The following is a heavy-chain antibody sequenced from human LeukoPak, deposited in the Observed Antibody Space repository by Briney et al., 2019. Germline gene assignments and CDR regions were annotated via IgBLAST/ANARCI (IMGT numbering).Heavy chain of an antibody. CDR1: GFTFSSYA. Sequence: PEASLRLSCAASGFTFSSYAMSWVRQAPGKGLEWVSAISGSGGSTYYADSVKGRFTISRDNSKNTLYLQMNSLRAEDTAVYYCAKPSGYYDSSGYSPEFDYWGQGTLVTVSS. CDR3: AKPSGYYDSSGYSPEFDY. CDR2: ISGSGGST. J-gene: IGHJ4*02. D-gene: IGHD3-22*01. V-gene: IGHV3-23*01.